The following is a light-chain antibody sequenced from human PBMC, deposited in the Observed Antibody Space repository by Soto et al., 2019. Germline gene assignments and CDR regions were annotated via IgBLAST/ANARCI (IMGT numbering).Light chain of an antibody. CDR3: CSYAGGYTYV. V-gene: IGLV2-11*01. J-gene: IGLJ1*01. Sequence: QSVLTQPRSVSGSPGQSVTISCTGTSSDVGGYTFVSWYQQHPGKAPKVMIYDVTKRPSGVPDRFSGSKSGNTASLTISGLQDEDEADYYCCSYAGGYTYVFGTGTKLTVL. CDR1: SSDVGGYTF. CDR2: DVT.